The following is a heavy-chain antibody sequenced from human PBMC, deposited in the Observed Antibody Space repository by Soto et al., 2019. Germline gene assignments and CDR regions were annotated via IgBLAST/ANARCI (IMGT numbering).Heavy chain of an antibody. CDR3: ARGVVVVPAAISRAGVYYFDY. J-gene: IGHJ4*02. Sequence: ASVKVSCKASGYTFTSYGISWVRQAPGQGLEWMGWISAYNGNTNYAQKLQGRVTMTTDTSTSTAYMELRSLRSDDTAVYYCARGVVVVPAAISRAGVYYFDYWGQGTLVTVS. CDR1: GYTFTSYG. D-gene: IGHD2-2*01. V-gene: IGHV1-18*01. CDR2: ISAYNGNT.